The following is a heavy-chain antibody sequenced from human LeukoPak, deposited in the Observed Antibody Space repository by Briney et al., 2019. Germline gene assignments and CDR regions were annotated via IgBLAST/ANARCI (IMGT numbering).Heavy chain of an antibody. J-gene: IGHJ4*02. V-gene: IGHV4-39*07. D-gene: IGHD7-27*01. Sequence: SETLSLTCTVSGGSISSSSYYWGWIRQPPGKGLEWIGSIYYSGSTYYNPSLKSRVTISVDTSKNQFSLKLSSVTAADTAVYYCARAGDWGPLFFDYWGQGTLVTVSS. CDR2: IYYSGST. CDR3: ARAGDWGPLFFDY. CDR1: GGSISSSSYY.